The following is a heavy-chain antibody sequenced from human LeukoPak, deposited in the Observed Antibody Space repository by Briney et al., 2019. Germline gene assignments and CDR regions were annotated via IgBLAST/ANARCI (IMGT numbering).Heavy chain of an antibody. CDR1: GFTFSSNA. D-gene: IGHD6-19*01. CDR2: ISDAGDFT. Sequence: PGGSLRLSCAASGFTFSSNAKSWVRQAPGKGLEWVSGISDAGDFTKTADSVKGRFTISRDNSKNTLYLQMDSLRAEDTAVYYCAKAARWSGGWQYCFDYWGQGILVTVSS. V-gene: IGHV3-23*01. CDR3: AKAARWSGGWQYCFDY. J-gene: IGHJ4*02.